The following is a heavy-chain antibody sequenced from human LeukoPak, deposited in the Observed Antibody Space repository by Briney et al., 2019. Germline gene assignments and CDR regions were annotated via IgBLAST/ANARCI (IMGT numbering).Heavy chain of an antibody. J-gene: IGHJ4*02. D-gene: IGHD3-3*01. V-gene: IGHV3-21*01. CDR2: ISSSSSYI. Sequence: PGGSLRLSCAASGFTFSSYSMNWVRQAPGKGLEWVSSISSSSSYIYYADSVKGRFTISRDNAKNSLYLQINSLRAEDTAVYYCARDASMPDYDFWSGYSDFWGQGTLVTVSS. CDR3: ARDASMPDYDFWSGYSDF. CDR1: GFTFSSYS.